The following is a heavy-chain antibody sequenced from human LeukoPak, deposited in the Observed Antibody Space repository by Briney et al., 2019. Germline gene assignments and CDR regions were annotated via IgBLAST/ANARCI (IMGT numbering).Heavy chain of an antibody. CDR1: GLTFSSYW. J-gene: IGHJ4*02. CDR3: AKVDGGYCSSTSCRFHFDY. CDR2: ISGSGGST. Sequence: GGSLRLSCAASGLTFSSYWMNWVRQAPGKGLEWVSAISGSGGSTYYADSVKGRFTISRDNSKNTLYLQMNSLRAEDTAVYYCAKVDGGYCSSTSCRFHFDYWGQGTLVTVSS. V-gene: IGHV3-23*01. D-gene: IGHD2-2*01.